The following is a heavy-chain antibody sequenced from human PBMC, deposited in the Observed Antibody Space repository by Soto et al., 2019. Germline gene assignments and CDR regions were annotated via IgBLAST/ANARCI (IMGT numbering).Heavy chain of an antibody. CDR3: ARDIVVVPAAKEVDTTI. V-gene: IGHV3-48*01. D-gene: IGHD2-2*01. CDR2: ISSSSSTI. Sequence: EVQLVESGGGLVQPGGSLRLSCAASGFTFSSYSMNWVRQAPGKGLEWVSYISSSSSTIYYADSVKGRFTISRDNAKNSLYLQMNSLRAEDTAVYYCARDIVVVPAAKEVDTTIWGQGTMVTVSS. J-gene: IGHJ3*02. CDR1: GFTFSSYS.